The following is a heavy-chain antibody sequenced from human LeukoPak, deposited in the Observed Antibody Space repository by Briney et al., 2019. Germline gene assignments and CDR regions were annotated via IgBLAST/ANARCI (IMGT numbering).Heavy chain of an antibody. J-gene: IGHJ4*02. CDR1: GYTFTSYG. D-gene: IGHD3-22*01. V-gene: IGHV1-18*01. CDR2: ISAYNGNT. CDR3: ARGVVVTSYTPTYYFDY. Sequence: ASVKVSCKASGYTFTSYGISWVRQAPGQGLEWMGWISAYNGNTNYAQKLQGRVTMTTDTSTSTAYMELRSLRSDDTAVYYCARGVVVTSYTPTYYFDYWGQGTLVTVSS.